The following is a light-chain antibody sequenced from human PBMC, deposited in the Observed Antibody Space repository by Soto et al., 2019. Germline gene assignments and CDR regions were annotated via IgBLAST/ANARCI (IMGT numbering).Light chain of an antibody. CDR3: QINVGAPRT. CDR2: TTS. CDR1: QDIGIY. Sequence: DLQMTQSPSSLSASVGDRVSITCRASQDIGIYLAWYQQKSGRVPKLLIYTTSTLHSGVPSRFSGSGSGTEFTLTISSLQPEDVATYFCQINVGAPRTFGQGTKVEIK. J-gene: IGKJ1*01. V-gene: IGKV1-27*01.